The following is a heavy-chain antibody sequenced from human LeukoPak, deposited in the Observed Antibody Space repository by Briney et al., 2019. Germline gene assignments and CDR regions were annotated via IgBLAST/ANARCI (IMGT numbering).Heavy chain of an antibody. CDR2: IIPIFGTA. J-gene: IGHJ6*03. D-gene: IGHD3-3*01. Sequence: SVKVSCKAFGGTFSSYAISWVRQAPGQGLEWMGGIIPIFGTANYAQKFQGRVTITADESTSTAYMELSSLRSEDTAVYYCAGAVVIIPDYYYMDVWGKGTTVTVSS. V-gene: IGHV1-69*01. CDR1: GGTFSSYA. CDR3: AGAVVIIPDYYYMDV.